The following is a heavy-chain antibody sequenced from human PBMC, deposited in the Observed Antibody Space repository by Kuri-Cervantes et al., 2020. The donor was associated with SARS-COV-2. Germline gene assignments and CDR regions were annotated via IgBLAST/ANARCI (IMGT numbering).Heavy chain of an antibody. CDR2: IYHSGST. CDR1: GYSISSGYY. D-gene: IGHD4-17*01. Sequence: SQTLSLTCAVSGYSISSGYYWGWIRQPPGKGLEWIGSIYHSGSTYYNPSLKSRVTISVDTSKNQFSLKLSSVTAADTAVYYCARVVLSRLTTVTNYYYYYYYMDVWGKGTTVTVSS. V-gene: IGHV4-38-2*01. J-gene: IGHJ6*03. CDR3: ARVVLSRLTTVTNYYYYYYYMDV.